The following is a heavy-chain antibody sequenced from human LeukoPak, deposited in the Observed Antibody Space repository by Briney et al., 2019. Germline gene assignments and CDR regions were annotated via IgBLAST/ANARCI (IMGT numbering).Heavy chain of an antibody. CDR3: ARGGVLLKAFDI. V-gene: IGHV4-61*08. J-gene: IGHJ3*02. CDR1: GGSISSGDYY. D-gene: IGHD3-10*01. Sequence: PSETLSLTCTVSGGSISSGDYYWSWIRQPSGKGLEWIGYIYYSGSTNYNPSLKSRVTISVDTSKNQFSLKLSSVTAADTAVYYCARGGVLLKAFDIWGQGTMVTVSS. CDR2: IYYSGST.